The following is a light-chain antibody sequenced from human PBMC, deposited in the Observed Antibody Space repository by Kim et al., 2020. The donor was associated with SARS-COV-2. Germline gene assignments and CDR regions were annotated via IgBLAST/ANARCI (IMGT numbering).Light chain of an antibody. J-gene: IGKJ4*01. CDR1: QGISTW. CDR2: KAS. CDR3: QQYNSSPLP. Sequence: DIQMTQSPSALSASVGDRVTITCRASQGISTWLAWYQLKPRKAPKLLIYKASTLESGVPSRFSGSGSGTEFSLTISSLQPDDFATYYCQQYNSSPLPFGGGTKVDIK. V-gene: IGKV1-5*03.